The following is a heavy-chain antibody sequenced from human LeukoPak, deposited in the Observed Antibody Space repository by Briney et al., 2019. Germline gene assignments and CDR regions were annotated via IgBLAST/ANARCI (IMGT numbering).Heavy chain of an antibody. J-gene: IGHJ6*03. Sequence: ASVKGSCKASGYTFTSYGISWVREAPGQGLEWMGWISAYNGNTNYAQKLQGRVTMTTDTSTSTAYMELRSLRSDDTAVYYCARGGWPVNDYYYGSRPNMDVWGKGTTVTVSS. V-gene: IGHV1-18*01. D-gene: IGHD3-10*01. CDR2: ISAYNGNT. CDR1: GYTFTSYG. CDR3: ARGGWPVNDYYYGSRPNMDV.